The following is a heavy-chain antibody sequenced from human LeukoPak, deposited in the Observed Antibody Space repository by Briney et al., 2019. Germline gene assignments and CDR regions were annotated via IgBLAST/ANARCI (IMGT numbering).Heavy chain of an antibody. V-gene: IGHV3-21*04. Sequence: GGSLRLSCAASGFTFSSYSMNWVRQAPGKGLEWVSSISSSSSYIYYADSVKGRFTISRDNAKNSLYLQMNSLRAEDTAVYYCARDHGGYYDSSGYQTWGQGTLVTVSS. CDR3: ARDHGGYYDSSGYQT. D-gene: IGHD3-22*01. CDR1: GFTFSSYS. CDR2: ISSSSSYI. J-gene: IGHJ1*01.